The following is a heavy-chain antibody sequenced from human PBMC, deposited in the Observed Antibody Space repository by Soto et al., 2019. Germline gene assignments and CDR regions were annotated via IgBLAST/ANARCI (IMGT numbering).Heavy chain of an antibody. J-gene: IGHJ4*02. D-gene: IGHD4-17*01. Sequence: GESLKISCKGSGYSFSIYWIGWVRQMPGKGLEWMGVIYPVDSDTRYSPSFQGQVTISVDKSMNTDYLQWSSLQASDTGIYFCARQDGDGLFYFDYWGQGTLVTVSS. CDR1: GYSFSIYW. V-gene: IGHV5-51*01. CDR3: ARQDGDGLFYFDY. CDR2: IYPVDSDT.